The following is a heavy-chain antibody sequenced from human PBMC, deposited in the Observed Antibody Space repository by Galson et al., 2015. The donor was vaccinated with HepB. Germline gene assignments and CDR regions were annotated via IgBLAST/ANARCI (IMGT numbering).Heavy chain of an antibody. CDR1: GDSVSSNSAA. Sequence: CAISGDSVSSNSAAWNWIRQSPSRGLEWLGRTYYRSKWYNDYAVSVKSRIIINPDTSKNQFSLQLNSVTPEDTAVYYCARGGFSITNFYYYYGMDVWGQGTTVTVSS. J-gene: IGHJ6*02. CDR3: ARGGFSITNFYYYYGMDV. D-gene: IGHD1-14*01. V-gene: IGHV6-1*01. CDR2: TYYRSKWYN.